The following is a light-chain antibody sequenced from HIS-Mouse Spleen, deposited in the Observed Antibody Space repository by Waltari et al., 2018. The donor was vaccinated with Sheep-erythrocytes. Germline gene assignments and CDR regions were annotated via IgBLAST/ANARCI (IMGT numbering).Light chain of an antibody. V-gene: IGLV2-8*01. Sequence: QSALTQPPSASGSPGQSVTISCTGTTSDAGGYNYVSWYQQHPGKAPKHMIYEVSKRPSGVPDRFSGSKSGNTASLTVSGLQAEDEADYYCSSYAGSNRVFGGGTKLTVL. J-gene: IGLJ2*01. CDR2: EVS. CDR3: SSYAGSNRV. CDR1: TSDAGGYNY.